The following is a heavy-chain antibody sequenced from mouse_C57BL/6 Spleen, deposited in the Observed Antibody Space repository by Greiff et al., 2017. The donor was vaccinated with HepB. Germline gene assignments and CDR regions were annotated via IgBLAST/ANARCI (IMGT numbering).Heavy chain of an antibody. V-gene: IGHV1-15*01. J-gene: IGHJ4*01. CDR3: TRADQGAMDY. Sequence: QVQLQQSGAELVRPGASVTLSCKASGYTFTDYEMHWVKQTPVHGLEWIGAIDPETGGTAYNQKFKGKAILTADKSSSTAYMVLRSLTSEDSAVYYCTRADQGAMDYWGQGTSVTVSS. CDR2: IDPETGGT. CDR1: GYTFTDYE.